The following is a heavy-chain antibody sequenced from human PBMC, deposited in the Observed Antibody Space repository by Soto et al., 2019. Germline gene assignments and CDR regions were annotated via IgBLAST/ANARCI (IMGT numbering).Heavy chain of an antibody. V-gene: IGHV3-53*02. J-gene: IGHJ6*02. CDR2: IYSGGST. D-gene: IGHD3-10*01. CDR3: AREAVRGTYYYYGMDV. Sequence: EVQLVETGGGLIQPGGSLRLSCAASGFTVSSNYMSWVRQAPGKGLEWVSVIYSGGSTYYADSVKGRFTISRDNSKNTLYPQMNSLRAEDTAVYYCAREAVRGTYYYYGMDVWGQGTTVTVSS. CDR1: GFTVSSNY.